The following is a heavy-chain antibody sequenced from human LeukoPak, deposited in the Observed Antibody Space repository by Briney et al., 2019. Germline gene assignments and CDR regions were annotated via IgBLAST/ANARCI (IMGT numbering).Heavy chain of an antibody. Sequence: GESLMISCKGSGYSFTSYWIGWVRQMPGKGLEWMGIIYPGDSDTRYSPSFQGQVTISADKSISTAYLRWSSLKASDTAMYYCARQNEEKAARLKVDDDRAFDIWGQGTMVTVSS. CDR1: GYSFTSYW. CDR2: IYPGDSDT. CDR3: ARQNEEKAARLKVDDDRAFDI. V-gene: IGHV5-51*01. D-gene: IGHD6-6*01. J-gene: IGHJ3*02.